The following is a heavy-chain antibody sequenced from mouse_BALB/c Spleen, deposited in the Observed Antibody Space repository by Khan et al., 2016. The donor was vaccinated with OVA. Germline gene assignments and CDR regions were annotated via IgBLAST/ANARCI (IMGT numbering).Heavy chain of an antibody. J-gene: IGHJ1*01. Sequence: QIQLVQSGPELKKPGETVKISCKASGDTFTNYGMNWVKQAPGGGLKWMGWINTYTGEPTYADDFKGRFAFSLETSASTAYLQINNLKNEDTAAYCCARKKESYDRYFDVWGAGTTVTVSS. CDR1: GDTFTNYG. CDR2: INTYTGEP. CDR3: ARKKESYDRYFDV. V-gene: IGHV9-3-1*01. D-gene: IGHD3-3*01.